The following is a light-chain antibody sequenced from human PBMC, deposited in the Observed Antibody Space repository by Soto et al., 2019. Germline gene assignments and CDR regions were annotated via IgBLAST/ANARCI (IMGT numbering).Light chain of an antibody. CDR1: QSVSSSY. Sequence: EIVLTQSPGTLSLSPGERATLSCRASQSVSSSYLAWYQQKPGQAPRLLIYGASSRATGIPDRFSGSGSGTDFFLTISSLEHEDFAVDYCQQYGSSTSITFGQGTRLEIK. CDR2: GAS. J-gene: IGKJ5*01. V-gene: IGKV3-20*01. CDR3: QQYGSSTSIT.